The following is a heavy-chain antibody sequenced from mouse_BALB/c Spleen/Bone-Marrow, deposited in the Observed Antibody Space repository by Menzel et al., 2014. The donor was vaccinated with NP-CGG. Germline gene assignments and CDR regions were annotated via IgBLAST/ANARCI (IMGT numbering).Heavy chain of an antibody. Sequence: EVMLVESGGGLVQPGGSLKLSCAASGFDFSRFWMSWVRQAPGKGLEWIGEINPDSSTINYTPSLKDKFIISKDNAKNTLHLQINKVKSEDTSHYYCASLGYFGCFPCWGQGSTRTISS. CDR1: GFDFSRFW. V-gene: IGHV4-1*02. D-gene: IGHD2-3*01. CDR3: ASLGYFGCFPC. CDR2: INPDSSTI. J-gene: IGHJ2*01.